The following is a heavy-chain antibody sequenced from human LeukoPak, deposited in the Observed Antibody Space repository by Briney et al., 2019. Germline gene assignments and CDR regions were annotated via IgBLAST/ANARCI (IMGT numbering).Heavy chain of an antibody. V-gene: IGHV3-48*03. CDR1: GFTFSRYE. Sequence: PGGSLRLSCAASGFTFSRYEMNWVRQAPGKGLEWVSYISSSGTITYYADSVKGRFTVSRDNAENSLFLQMNSLTADDTAVYYCARSGSGGVVIMVAWGQGTLVTVSS. CDR2: ISSSGTIT. J-gene: IGHJ5*02. CDR3: ARSGSGGVVIMVA. D-gene: IGHD3-3*01.